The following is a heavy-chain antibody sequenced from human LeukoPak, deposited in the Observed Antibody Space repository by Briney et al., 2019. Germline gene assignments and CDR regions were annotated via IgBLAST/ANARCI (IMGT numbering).Heavy chain of an antibody. D-gene: IGHD2-15*01. Sequence: ASVKVSCKASGYTLTSYDINWVRQATGQGLEWMGWMNPNSGNTGYAQKFQGRVTMTRNTSISTAYMELSSLRSEDTAVYYCARVWDEDISYYYGMDVWGQGTTVTVSS. V-gene: IGHV1-8*01. CDR2: MNPNSGNT. J-gene: IGHJ6*02. CDR1: GYTLTSYD. CDR3: ARVWDEDISYYYGMDV.